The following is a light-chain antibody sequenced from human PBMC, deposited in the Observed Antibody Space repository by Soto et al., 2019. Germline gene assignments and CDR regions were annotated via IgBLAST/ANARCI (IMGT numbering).Light chain of an antibody. CDR3: QQTYSTLSIT. CDR1: QGIGIY. CDR2: AAS. J-gene: IGKJ5*01. V-gene: IGKV1-17*01. Sequence: DIQMTQSPSSLSASVGDRVTITCRASQGIGIYLGWFQQKPGKPPKRLIYAASTLEGGVPSRFSGSGSGAEFTLTISSLQPEDFATYYCQQTYSTLSITFGQGTRLEIK.